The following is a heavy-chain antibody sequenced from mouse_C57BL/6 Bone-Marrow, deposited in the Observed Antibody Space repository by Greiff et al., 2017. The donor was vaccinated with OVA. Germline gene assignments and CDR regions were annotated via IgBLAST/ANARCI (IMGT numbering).Heavy chain of an antibody. Sequence: VQLQQPGAELVKPGASVKMSCKASGYTFTSYWITWVKQRPGQGLEWIGDIYPGSGSTNYNEKFKSKATLTVDTSSSTAYMQLSSLTSEDSAVYYCARDGRSHWYFDVWGTGTTVTVSS. CDR2: IYPGSGST. D-gene: IGHD1-1*01. J-gene: IGHJ1*03. CDR1: GYTFTSYW. V-gene: IGHV1-55*01. CDR3: ARDGRSHWYFDV.